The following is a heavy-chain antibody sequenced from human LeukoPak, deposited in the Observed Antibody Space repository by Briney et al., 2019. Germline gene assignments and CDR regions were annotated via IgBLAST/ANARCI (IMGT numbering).Heavy chain of an antibody. D-gene: IGHD3-22*01. CDR1: GFTFSSYA. CDR3: AKSSSYYDSRGYYSPDYFDY. CDR2: ISYDGSNK. J-gene: IGHJ4*02. V-gene: IGHV3-30*18. Sequence: GGSLRLSCAASGFTFSSYAMHWARQAPGKGLEWVAVISYDGSNKYYTDSVKGRFTISRDNSKNTLYLQMNSLRAEDTAVYYCAKSSSYYDSRGYYSPDYFDYWGQGTLVTASS.